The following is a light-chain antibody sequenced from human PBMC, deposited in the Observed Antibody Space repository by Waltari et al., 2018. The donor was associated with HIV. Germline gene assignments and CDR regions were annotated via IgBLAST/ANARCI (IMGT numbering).Light chain of an antibody. J-gene: IGKJ2*01. CDR2: AAF. V-gene: IGKV1D-16*01. Sequence: DIQLTQSPSSVSASIGDRVTITCRAAEDANIWLAWYHQRPGEAPRSLIYAAFTLQGGVPSRFSGSGFGTHFTLTIDNMQPEDFGTYYCQQYHRVPYTFGQGTKLEI. CDR3: QQYHRVPYT. CDR1: EDANIW.